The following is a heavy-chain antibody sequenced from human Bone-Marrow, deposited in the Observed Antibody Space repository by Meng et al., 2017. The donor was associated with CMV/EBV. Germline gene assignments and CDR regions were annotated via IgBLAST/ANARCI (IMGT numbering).Heavy chain of an antibody. CDR1: GFTFSSYA. CDR2: IKRKTDGGTT. CDR3: TTDQGTRQNLEG. J-gene: IGHJ4*02. Sequence: GGSLRLSCAASGFTFSSYAMHWVRQAPGKGLEWVGRIKRKTDGGTTDYAAPVKGRFTISRDDSKNTLYLQMNSLKTEDTAVYYCTTDQGTRQNLEGWGQGTLVNVSS. D-gene: IGHD1-1*01. V-gene: IGHV3-15*01.